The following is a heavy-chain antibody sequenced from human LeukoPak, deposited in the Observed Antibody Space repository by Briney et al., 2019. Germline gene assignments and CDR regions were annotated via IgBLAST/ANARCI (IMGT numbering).Heavy chain of an antibody. CDR3: ARGPKDGCYSI. CDR2: IYSGGST. J-gene: IGHJ4*02. V-gene: IGHV3-53*01. Sequence: GGSLRLSCAASGFTVSSNYMSWVHQAPGKGLEWVSVIYSGGSTYYADSVKGRFTISRDNSKNTLYLQMSRQRAEDTAIYYCARGPKDGCYSIWGQGTLVTVS. CDR1: GFTVSSNY. D-gene: IGHD2-21*02.